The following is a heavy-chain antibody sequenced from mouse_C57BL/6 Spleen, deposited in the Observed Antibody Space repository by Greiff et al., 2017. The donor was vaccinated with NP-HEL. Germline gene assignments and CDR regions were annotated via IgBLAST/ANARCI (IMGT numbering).Heavy chain of an antibody. J-gene: IGHJ2*01. D-gene: IGHD2-3*01. CDR2: IDPSDSET. Sequence: QVQLQQPGAELVRPGSSVKLSCKASGYTFTSYWMHWVKQRPIQGLEWIGNIDPSDSETHYNQKFKDKATLTVDKSSSTAYMQLSSLTSEDSAVYYCARGDGYLHYFDYWGQGTTLTVSS. CDR3: ARGDGYLHYFDY. CDR1: GYTFTSYW. V-gene: IGHV1-52*01.